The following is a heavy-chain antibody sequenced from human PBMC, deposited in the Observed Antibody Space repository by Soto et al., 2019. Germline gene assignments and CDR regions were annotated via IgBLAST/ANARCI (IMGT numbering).Heavy chain of an antibody. D-gene: IGHD2-15*01. CDR2: ISTYNGNT. Sequence: QVQLVQSGAEVREPGASVKVSCKASGYTFTNYGITWVRQAPGQGLEWMAWISTYNGNTNYAQKLQDRVTMTTDTSTSTAYMELRSLRSDDTAVYYCATVSVEGGYFDLWGRGTLVTVSS. J-gene: IGHJ2*01. CDR3: ATVSVEGGYFDL. CDR1: GYTFTNYG. V-gene: IGHV1-18*01.